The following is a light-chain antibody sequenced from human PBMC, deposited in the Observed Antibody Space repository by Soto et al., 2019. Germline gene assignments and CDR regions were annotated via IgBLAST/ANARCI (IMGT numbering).Light chain of an antibody. Sequence: QSVLTQPPSVSGAPVQRVTISCTVSSSNIGADYDVHWYQHLPGSAPKLLIYANTKRPSGVPDRFSASKSGTSASLAITGLQAADEAVYYCQSYDSSLSGSDVIFGGGTKLTVL. J-gene: IGLJ2*01. V-gene: IGLV1-40*01. CDR2: ANT. CDR3: QSYDSSLSGSDVI. CDR1: SSNIGADYD.